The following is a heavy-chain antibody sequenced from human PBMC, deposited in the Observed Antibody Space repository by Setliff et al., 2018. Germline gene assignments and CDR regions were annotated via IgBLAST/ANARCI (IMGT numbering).Heavy chain of an antibody. Sequence: SETLSLTCTVSGGSISSSSYYWGWIRQPPGKGLEWIGSIYYSGSTYYNPSLKSRVTISVDTSKNQFSLKLSSVAAADTALYYCTVYNTGSSKDHYWGQGTPVTVSS. CDR2: IYYSGST. D-gene: IGHD2-8*02. CDR1: GGSISSSSYY. CDR3: TVYNTGSSKDHY. J-gene: IGHJ4*02. V-gene: IGHV4-39*07.